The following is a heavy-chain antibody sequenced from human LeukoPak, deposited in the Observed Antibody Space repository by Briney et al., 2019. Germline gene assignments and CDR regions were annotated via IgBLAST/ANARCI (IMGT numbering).Heavy chain of an antibody. CDR1: GYAFTSHG. J-gene: IGHJ6*03. CDR2: ISTYDGKT. D-gene: IGHD1-1*01. CDR3: VRVSGTWGYFYMDV. V-gene: IGHV1-18*01. Sequence: ASVKVSCKPFGYAFTSHGFTWVRQAPGQGLEWMGWISTYDGKTDYAQNFQGRVTMTIDASTSTAYMEVRSLRSDHPAVYYCVRVSGTWGYFYMDVWGKGSTVTVSS.